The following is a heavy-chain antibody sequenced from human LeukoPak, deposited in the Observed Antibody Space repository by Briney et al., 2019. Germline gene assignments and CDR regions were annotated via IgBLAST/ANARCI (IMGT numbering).Heavy chain of an antibody. CDR1: GGFISSYY. J-gene: IGHJ4*02. CDR2: IYTSGST. CDR3: AREDYYDSSGYPGGFDY. Sequence: SGTLSLTCTVSGGFISSYYWSWIRQPAGKGLEWIGRIYTSGSTNYNPSLKSRVTMSVDTSKNQFSLKLSSVTAADTAVYYCAREDYYDSSGYPGGFDYWGQGTLVTVSS. D-gene: IGHD3-22*01. V-gene: IGHV4-4*07.